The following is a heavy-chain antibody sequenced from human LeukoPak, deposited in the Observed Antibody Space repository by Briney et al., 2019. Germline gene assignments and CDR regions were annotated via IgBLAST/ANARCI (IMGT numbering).Heavy chain of an antibody. J-gene: IGHJ2*01. V-gene: IGHV3-23*01. CDR2: ITGGGDAT. Sequence: GGSLRLSCEASGFTFSNHAMTWVRQAPGKGLEWVSTITGGGDATFYADSVRGRFTISRDNSKNTLYLQMYSLRAEDAAVYYCAKHGDGDYGYFDLWGRGTLVTVSS. CDR3: AKHGDGDYGYFDL. CDR1: GFTFSNHA. D-gene: IGHD4-17*01.